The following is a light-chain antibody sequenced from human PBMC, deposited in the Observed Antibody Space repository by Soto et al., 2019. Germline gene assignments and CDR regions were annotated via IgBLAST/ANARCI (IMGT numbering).Light chain of an antibody. J-gene: IGKJ4*01. V-gene: IGKV3-15*01. Sequence: EVVMTQSPATLSVSPGERATLSCRASETVATNLAWYQQKPGQAPRLLISGASTRAAGISDRFRGSGSGTEFTLTISSLQPDDFAVYYCQQYERWPPLTFGGGTKVDIK. CDR1: ETVATN. CDR3: QQYERWPPLT. CDR2: GAS.